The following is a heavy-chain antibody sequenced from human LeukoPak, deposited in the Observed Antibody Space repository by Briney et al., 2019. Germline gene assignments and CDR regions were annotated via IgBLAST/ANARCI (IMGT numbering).Heavy chain of an antibody. J-gene: IGHJ4*02. CDR2: ISSSSSTI. D-gene: IGHD3-22*01. V-gene: IGHV3-48*01. Sequence: GGSLRLSCAASGFTFSSHSMNWVRKAPGKGLEWVSYISSSSSTIYYADSVKGRFTISRDNAKNSLYLQMNSLRAEDTAVYYCARGAYYYEDWGQGTLVTVSS. CDR3: ARGAYYYED. CDR1: GFTFSSHS.